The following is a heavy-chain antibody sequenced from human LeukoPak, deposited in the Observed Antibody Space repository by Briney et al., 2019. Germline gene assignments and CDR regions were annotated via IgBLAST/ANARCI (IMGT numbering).Heavy chain of an antibody. Sequence: GGSLRLSCAPSRFTFSSYCMNWVRQAPGKGLEWVSYISRDSSTIYYADSVKGRFTISRDNDKNSLYLQMNSLRDEDTAVYYCATWFGELSWGLFDYWGQGTLVTVSA. V-gene: IGHV3-48*02. CDR2: ISRDSSTI. CDR3: ATWFGELSWGLFDY. J-gene: IGHJ4*02. D-gene: IGHD3-10*01. CDR1: RFTFSSYC.